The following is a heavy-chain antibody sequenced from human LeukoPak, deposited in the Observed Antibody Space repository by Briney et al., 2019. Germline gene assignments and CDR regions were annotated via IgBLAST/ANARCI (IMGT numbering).Heavy chain of an antibody. CDR3: ARFLYCSSTSCYSQYYYYYMDV. J-gene: IGHJ6*03. Sequence: SVKVSCKASGGTFSSYAISWVRQAPGQGLEWMGRIIPILGIANYAQKFQGRVTITADKSTSTAYMELRSLRSDDTAVYYCARFLYCSSTSCYSQYYYYYMDVWGKGTTVTVSS. V-gene: IGHV1-69*04. CDR1: GGTFSSYA. CDR2: IIPILGIA. D-gene: IGHD2-2*01.